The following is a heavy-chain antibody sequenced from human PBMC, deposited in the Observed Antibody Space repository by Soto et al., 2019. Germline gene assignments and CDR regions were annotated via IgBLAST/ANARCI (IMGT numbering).Heavy chain of an antibody. CDR2: IFYSGTT. V-gene: IGHV4-39*07. CDR3: AREGIAAASRWFDP. J-gene: IGHJ5*02. CDR1: GGSISSSIYY. Sequence: SETLSLTCTVSGGSISSSIYYWGWIRQPPGKGLEWIGSIFYSGTTYYNPSLKSRVTISVDTSKNQFSLKLSSVTAADTAVYYCAREGIAAASRWFDPWGQGTLVTVSS. D-gene: IGHD6-13*01.